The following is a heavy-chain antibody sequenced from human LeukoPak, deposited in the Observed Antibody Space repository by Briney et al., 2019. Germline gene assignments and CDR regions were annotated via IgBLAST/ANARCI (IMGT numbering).Heavy chain of an antibody. CDR2: IYYSWSA. CDR3: ARGNLADTYYDFWSGYWKYFDY. D-gene: IGHD3-3*01. J-gene: IGHJ4*02. Sequence: SETLSLTCTVSGGSISSYYWSWIRHPQPQGLDRMWYIYYSWSANYNPSLNIRVTISVDTSKNQFSLKLSSVTAADTAVYYCARGNLADTYYDFWSGYWKYFDYWGQGTLVTVSS. V-gene: IGHV4-59*01. CDR1: GGSISSYY.